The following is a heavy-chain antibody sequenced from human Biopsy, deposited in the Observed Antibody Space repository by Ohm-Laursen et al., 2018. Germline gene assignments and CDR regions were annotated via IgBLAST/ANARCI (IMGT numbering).Heavy chain of an antibody. J-gene: IGHJ2*01. V-gene: IGHV4-59*08. D-gene: IGHD1-26*01. CDR3: ARHAPSYSGSYWKYFDL. CDR2: IYYTGST. Sequence: SQTLSLTCAVYGDSINGYYWSWIRQTPGKGLEWIGYIYYTGSTNYNPSLKSRVTISVDTSMNHLSLRLTFVTAADTAVYYCARHAPSYSGSYWKYFDLWGRGTLVTVSS. CDR1: GDSINGYY.